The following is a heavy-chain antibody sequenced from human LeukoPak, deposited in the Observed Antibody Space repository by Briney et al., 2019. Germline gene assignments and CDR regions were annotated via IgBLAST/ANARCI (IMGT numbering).Heavy chain of an antibody. Sequence: GGSLRLSCAASGFTFSSYAMHWVRQAPGKGLEWVSAISGSGISTYYADSVKGRFTISRDSSKNTLYLQMNSLRAEDTAVYYCAKRPRAVAEAYFDYWGQGTLVTVSS. V-gene: IGHV3-23*01. CDR1: GFTFSSYA. CDR3: AKRPRAVAEAYFDY. CDR2: ISGSGIST. J-gene: IGHJ4*02. D-gene: IGHD6-19*01.